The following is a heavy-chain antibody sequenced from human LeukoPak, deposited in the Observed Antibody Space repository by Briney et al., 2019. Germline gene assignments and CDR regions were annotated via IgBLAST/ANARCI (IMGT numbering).Heavy chain of an antibody. Sequence: PGGSLRLSCVASGFTFSTYTFNWVRQAPGKGLDWLSYISSGGLTIFYADSVKGRFTISRDNTKNAIYLDMTNLRAEDTAVYYCARDFDYGDYIDFWGQGTLVAVSS. J-gene: IGHJ4*02. V-gene: IGHV3-48*04. CDR1: GFTFSTYT. D-gene: IGHD4/OR15-4a*01. CDR2: ISSGGLTI. CDR3: ARDFDYGDYIDF.